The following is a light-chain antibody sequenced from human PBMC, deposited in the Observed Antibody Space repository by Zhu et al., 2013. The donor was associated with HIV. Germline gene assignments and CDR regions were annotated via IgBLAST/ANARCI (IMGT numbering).Light chain of an antibody. V-gene: IGKV3-15*01. J-gene: IGKJ1*01. CDR2: DAS. CDR3: QQYNNWPREWT. Sequence: EIVMTQSPATLSVSPGERATLSCRASQSVSSNLAWYQQNPGQAPRLLIYDASTRATGIPARFSGSGSGTEFTLTISSLQSEDFAVYYCQQYNNWPREWTFGQGTKVEIK. CDR1: QSVSSN.